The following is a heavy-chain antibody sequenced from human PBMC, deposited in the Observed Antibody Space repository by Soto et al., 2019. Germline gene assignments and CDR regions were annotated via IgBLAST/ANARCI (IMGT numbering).Heavy chain of an antibody. CDR1: GYSFTNYW. J-gene: IGHJ6*02. CDR3: ARLGFDYDFLSGYYNVHHYYGIDV. V-gene: IGHV5-51*01. Sequence: ESLKISCKGSGYSFTNYWIGWVRQKPGKGLEWMGTIFPGDSDTRYSPSFQGQVTISADRSTGTAYLQWSGLKASDTATYYCARLGFDYDFLSGYYNVHHYYGIDVWGQGTTVTVSS. CDR2: IFPGDSDT. D-gene: IGHD3-3*01.